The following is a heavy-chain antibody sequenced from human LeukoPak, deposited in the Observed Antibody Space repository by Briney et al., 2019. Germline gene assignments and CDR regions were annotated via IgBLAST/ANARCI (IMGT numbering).Heavy chain of an antibody. J-gene: IGHJ6*03. CDR3: AKDGALYYYYYYMDV. D-gene: IGHD3-16*01. Sequence: GGSLRLSCAASGFTFSSCGMHWVRQAPGKGLEWVAFIRSDGSIKYYADSVKGRFTISRDNSKNTLYLQMSSLRAEDTAVYYCAKDGALYYYYYYMDVWGKGTTVTVSS. V-gene: IGHV3-30*02. CDR2: IRSDGSIK. CDR1: GFTFSSCG.